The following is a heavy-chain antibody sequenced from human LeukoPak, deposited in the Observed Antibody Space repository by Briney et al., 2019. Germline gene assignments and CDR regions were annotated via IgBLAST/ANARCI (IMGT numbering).Heavy chain of an antibody. CDR3: ARHPLPAPYWYFDL. Sequence: PSETLSLTCTVSGGSISSGSYYWNWIRQPAGEGLEWIGRIYSSGGTNYSPSLKSRVTISVDTSKNQFSLKLSSVTAADTAVYYCARHPLPAPYWYFDLWGRGTLVTVSS. CDR1: GGSISSGSYY. V-gene: IGHV4-61*02. CDR2: IYSSGGT. J-gene: IGHJ2*01.